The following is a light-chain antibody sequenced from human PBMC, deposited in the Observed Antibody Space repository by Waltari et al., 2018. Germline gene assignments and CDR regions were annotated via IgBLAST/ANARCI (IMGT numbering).Light chain of an antibody. J-gene: IGKJ1*01. Sequence: EIVLTQSPATLSLSPGERATLSCRASQSVSSYLAWYQQKPGQAPSLLLYAASTRATGIPARFSGSGSGTDFTLTISSLEPEDFAVYYCQQRSNWPRTFCQGTKVEIK. CDR1: QSVSSY. CDR3: QQRSNWPRT. V-gene: IGKV3-11*01. CDR2: AAS.